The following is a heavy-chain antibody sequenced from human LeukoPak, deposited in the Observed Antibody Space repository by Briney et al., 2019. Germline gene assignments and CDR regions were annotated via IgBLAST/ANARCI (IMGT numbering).Heavy chain of an antibody. V-gene: IGHV1-2*02. CDR3: ARDRGQWLVTYYFDY. Sequence: ASVKVSCKASGYTFTGYYMHWVRQAPGQGLEWMGWINPNSGGTNYAQKFQGRVTMTRDTSISTAYMELGRLRSDDTAVYYCARDRGQWLVTYYFDYWGQGTLVTVSS. CDR2: INPNSGGT. CDR1: GYTFTGYY. D-gene: IGHD6-19*01. J-gene: IGHJ4*02.